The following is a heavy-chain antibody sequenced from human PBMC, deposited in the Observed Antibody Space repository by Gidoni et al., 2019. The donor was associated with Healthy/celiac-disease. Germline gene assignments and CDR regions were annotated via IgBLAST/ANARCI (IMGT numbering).Heavy chain of an antibody. V-gene: IGHV3-30*03. CDR3: SSSWGGDYYYYGRDV. D-gene: IGHD6-13*01. J-gene: IGHJ6*02. Sequence: QVQLVESGGGVVQPGRSLRLSCSASGFPFSSYGMPWVRPAPGKGREWVAVISYDGSNKYYADSGKGRFTISRDNSKNTRYLQMNSLRAEDTAVYYCSSSWGGDYYYYGRDVWGQGTTVTVSS. CDR1: GFPFSSYG. CDR2: ISYDGSNK.